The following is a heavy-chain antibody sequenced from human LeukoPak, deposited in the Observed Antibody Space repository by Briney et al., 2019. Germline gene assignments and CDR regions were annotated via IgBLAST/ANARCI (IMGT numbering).Heavy chain of an antibody. CDR3: TRSPEGRPIDF. Sequence: GGSLRLSCAASGFTFSTYWMNWVRQAPGKGLEWVAHIRQDGNAEYYVDSVKGRFTISRDNAKDSVFLQMNSLRAEGTSVYYCTRSPEGRPIDFWGQGTLVTVSS. D-gene: IGHD3-10*01. CDR2: IRQDGNAE. J-gene: IGHJ4*02. CDR1: GFTFSTYW. V-gene: IGHV3-7*01.